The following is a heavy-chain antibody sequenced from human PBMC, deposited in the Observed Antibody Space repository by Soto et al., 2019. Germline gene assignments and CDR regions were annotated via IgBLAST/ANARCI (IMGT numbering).Heavy chain of an antibody. J-gene: IGHJ4*02. V-gene: IGHV4-39*01. CDR1: GDSISITSYY. CDR3: ASTKDETLYVDY. D-gene: IGHD2-15*01. CDR2: IHYSGST. Sequence: QLQLQESGLGLVKPSETLSLTCTVSGDSISITSYYWGWVRQPPGKGLEGIGSIHYSGSTHYNPSLQSRVTISGDASKKQFSLKLRSVTAADTAVYYCASTKDETLYVDYWGQGTLVTVS.